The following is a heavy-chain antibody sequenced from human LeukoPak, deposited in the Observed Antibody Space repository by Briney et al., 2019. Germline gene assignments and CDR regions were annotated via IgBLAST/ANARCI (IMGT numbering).Heavy chain of an antibody. D-gene: IGHD1-14*01. V-gene: IGHV3-30*18. CDR1: GFSFGDYA. CDR3: AKLPSNRKAGRSSFDY. J-gene: IGHJ4*02. Sequence: GGSLRLSCSASGFSFGDYAMHWVRRAPGKGLEWVAVISYDGSSQYYADSVKGRFTVSRDNSKNTLYLQMNSLRSDDTAVYCCAKLPSNRKAGRSSFDYWGQGTLVAVSS. CDR2: ISYDGSSQ.